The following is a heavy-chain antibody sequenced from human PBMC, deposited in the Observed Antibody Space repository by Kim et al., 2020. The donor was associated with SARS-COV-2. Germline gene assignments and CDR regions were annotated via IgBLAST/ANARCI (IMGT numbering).Heavy chain of an antibody. CDR3: ARETGAFDI. Sequence: WSNDYAVSVKSRITINPDTSKNQFSLQMSSVTPEDTAVYYCARETGAFDIWGQGTTVTVS. CDR2: WSN. J-gene: IGHJ3*02. V-gene: IGHV6-1*01.